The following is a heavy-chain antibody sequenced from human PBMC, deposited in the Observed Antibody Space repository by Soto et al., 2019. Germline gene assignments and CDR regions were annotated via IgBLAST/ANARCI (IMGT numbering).Heavy chain of an antibody. CDR1: GYTFTSYY. CDR2: INPSGGST. J-gene: IGHJ4*02. D-gene: IGHD3-10*01. Sequence: ASVKASCKASGYTFTSYYMHWVRQAPGQGLEWMGLINPSGGSTSYAQKFQGRVTMTRDTSTSTVYMELSSLRTEAPAEYLCARSSTPMVAGVIVRQTPPLYWGQGALVAVSS. V-gene: IGHV1-46*01. CDR3: ARSSTPMVAGVIVRQTPPLY.